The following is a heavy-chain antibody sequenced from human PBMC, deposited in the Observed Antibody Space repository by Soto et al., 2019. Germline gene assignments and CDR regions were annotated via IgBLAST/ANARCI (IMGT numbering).Heavy chain of an antibody. D-gene: IGHD4-17*01. V-gene: IGHV1-18*01. Sequence: ASVKVSCKASGYTFTSYGISWVRQAPGQGLEWMGWISAYNGNTNYAQKLQGRVTMTTDTSTSTAYMELRSLRSDDTAVYYCARADYGDYVSYYFDYWGQGTLVTVSS. CDR2: ISAYNGNT. CDR1: GYTFTSYG. J-gene: IGHJ4*02. CDR3: ARADYGDYVSYYFDY.